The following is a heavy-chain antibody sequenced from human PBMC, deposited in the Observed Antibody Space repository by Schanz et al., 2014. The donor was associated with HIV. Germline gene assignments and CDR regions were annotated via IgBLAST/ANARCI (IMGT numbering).Heavy chain of an antibody. D-gene: IGHD3-16*01. CDR1: GGTFNTYA. J-gene: IGHJ6*02. CDR3: ARDMGETYDGMDV. Sequence: QVQLVQSGAEVRKPGSSVKVSCKASGGTFNTYAISWVRQVPGQGFQWMGGIIPTFDKTNFAQKFQGRVTMTTDTSTSTAYMELRSLRSDDTAVYYCARDMGETYDGMDVWGQGTTVTVSS. CDR2: IIPTFDKT. V-gene: IGHV1-69*06.